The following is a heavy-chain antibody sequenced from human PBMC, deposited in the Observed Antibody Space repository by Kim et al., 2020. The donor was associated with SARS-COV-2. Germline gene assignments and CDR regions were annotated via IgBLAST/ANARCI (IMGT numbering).Heavy chain of an antibody. CDR2: INEDGNAK. Sequence: GGSLRLSCAASGFTFSTHWMSWVRQAPGKGLEGVANINEDGNAKYYMGSVKGRFTISRDNAKNSLYLQMDSLRAEDTAVYYCATNVCRGSASYCYWGQGTPVTVSS. D-gene: IGHD3-10*01. CDR3: ATNVCRGSASYCY. V-gene: IGHV3-7*01. CDR1: GFTFSTHW. J-gene: IGHJ4*02.